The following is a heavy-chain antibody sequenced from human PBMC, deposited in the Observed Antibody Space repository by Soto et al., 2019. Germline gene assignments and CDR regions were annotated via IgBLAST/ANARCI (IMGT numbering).Heavy chain of an antibody. D-gene: IGHD3-22*01. J-gene: IGHJ4*02. V-gene: IGHV4-59*01. Sequence: SETLSLTCTVSGGSISSYYWNWIRQPPGKGLEWIGDIYYGGGTNYNPSLKSRITLSVDTPKNQFSLKLSSVTAADTAVYYCAIHYYYYGSGPETFDYWAQGTQVPVSS. CDR3: AIHYYYYGSGPETFDY. CDR2: IYYGGGT. CDR1: GGSISSYY.